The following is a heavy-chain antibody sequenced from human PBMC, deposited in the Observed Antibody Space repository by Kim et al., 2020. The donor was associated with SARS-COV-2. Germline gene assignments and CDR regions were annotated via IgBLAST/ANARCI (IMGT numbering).Heavy chain of an antibody. Sequence: NTNPTPSLKSRVTISGDTAKNQFSLKLSSVTAADTAVYYCARVTDYGFDYWGQGTLVTVSS. CDR2: NT. V-gene: IGHV4-34*01. CDR3: ARVTDYGFDY. D-gene: IGHD4-17*01. J-gene: IGHJ4*02.